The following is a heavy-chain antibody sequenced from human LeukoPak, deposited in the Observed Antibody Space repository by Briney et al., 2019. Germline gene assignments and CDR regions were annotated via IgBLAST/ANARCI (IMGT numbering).Heavy chain of an antibody. Sequence: PSQTLSLTCTVSGDSISSGSYYWSWIRQPAGKGLEWIGRIYTSGSTNYNPSLKSRVTISVDTSKNQFSLKLSSVTAADTAVYYCARGSNFDYWGQGTLVTVSS. J-gene: IGHJ4*02. CDR1: GDSISSGSYY. CDR3: ARGSNFDY. V-gene: IGHV4-61*02. CDR2: IYTSGST.